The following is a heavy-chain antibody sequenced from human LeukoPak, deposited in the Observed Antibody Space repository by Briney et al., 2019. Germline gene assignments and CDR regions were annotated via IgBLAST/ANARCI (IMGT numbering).Heavy chain of an antibody. D-gene: IGHD3-10*01. CDR1: GFTFSSYP. Sequence: GESLRLSCVVSGFTFSSYPMTWVRQAPGKGLEWVSTISGAGSNTHYADSVKGRFTISRDNSKNTLYLQMNSLRAEDTAVYYCVKEYYASGSYYGYFDYRGQGTLVTVSS. V-gene: IGHV3-23*01. CDR2: ISGAGSNT. CDR3: VKEYYASGSYYGYFDY. J-gene: IGHJ4*02.